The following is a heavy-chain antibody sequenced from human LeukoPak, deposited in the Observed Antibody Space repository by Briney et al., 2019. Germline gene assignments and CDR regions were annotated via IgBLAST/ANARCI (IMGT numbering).Heavy chain of an antibody. Sequence: ASVKVSCKASGYTVSSYGTSWVPQAPGQGLEWLGWISAYNGNTNYAQKLQGRLTMNTDKSTRTAYMELRSLRSDDTAVYYCARDRGYFWSGSSPFDYWGQGTLVTVSS. J-gene: IGHJ4*02. V-gene: IGHV1-18*01. D-gene: IGHD3-3*01. CDR2: ISAYNGNT. CDR3: ARDRGYFWSGSSPFDY. CDR1: GYTVSSYG.